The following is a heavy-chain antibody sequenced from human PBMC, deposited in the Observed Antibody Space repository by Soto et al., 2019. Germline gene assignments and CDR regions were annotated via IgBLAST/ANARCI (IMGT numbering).Heavy chain of an antibody. CDR3: ARLAYYDFWSGYYWFDY. J-gene: IGHJ5*01. CDR1: GGSISSSNW. Sequence: LSLTCAVSGGSISSSNWWSWVRQPPGKGLEWIGEIYHSGCTNYNPSLKSRVTISVDKSKNQFSLKLSSVTAADTAVYYCARLAYYDFWSGYYWFDYWGQGTLVTVSS. D-gene: IGHD3-3*01. CDR2: IYHSGCT. V-gene: IGHV4-4*02.